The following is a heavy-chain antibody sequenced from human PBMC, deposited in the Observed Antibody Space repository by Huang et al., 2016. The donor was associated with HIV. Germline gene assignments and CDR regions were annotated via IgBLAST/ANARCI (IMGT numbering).Heavy chain of an antibody. CDR3: AREGQNWLGKPFGALAF. CDR1: GVSFSDYA. J-gene: IGHJ4*03. Sequence: QAQLVQSGAAVMKPGSSVRVSCKASGVSFSDYAFSWVRRAPGQGLDGMGGSIPRFELTNDAPRVQGRVTISADKSSNTVYLELTSLRSGDTAVYYCAREGQNWLGKPFGALAFWGQGTEVIVSS. V-gene: IGHV1-69*10. D-gene: IGHD3-16*01. CDR2: SIPRFELT.